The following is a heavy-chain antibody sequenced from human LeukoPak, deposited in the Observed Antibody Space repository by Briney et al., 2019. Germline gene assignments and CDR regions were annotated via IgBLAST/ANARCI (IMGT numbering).Heavy chain of an antibody. Sequence: SETLSLTCAVYGGSFSGYYWSWIRQPPGKGLEWIGEINHSGSTNYNPSLKSRVTISVDTSKNQFSLKLSSVTAADTAVYYCARVESTVTTPYDYWDQGTLVTVSS. CDR1: GGSFSGYY. D-gene: IGHD4-11*01. CDR2: INHSGST. CDR3: ARVESTVTTPYDY. J-gene: IGHJ4*02. V-gene: IGHV4-34*01.